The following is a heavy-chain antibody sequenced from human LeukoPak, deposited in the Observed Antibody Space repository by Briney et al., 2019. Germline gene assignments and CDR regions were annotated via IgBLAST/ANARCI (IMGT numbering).Heavy chain of an antibody. CDR3: ARGGPWGIVVVPAAIPLGAFDI. CDR2: IYYSGST. V-gene: IGHV4-59*11. Sequence: SETLSLTCTVSGGSISSHYWSWIRQPPGKGLEWLGYIYYSGSTNYNPSLKSRVTISVDTSKNQFSLKLSSVTAADTAVYYCARGGPWGIVVVPAAIPLGAFDIWGQGTMVTISS. J-gene: IGHJ3*02. D-gene: IGHD2-2*02. CDR1: GGSISSHY.